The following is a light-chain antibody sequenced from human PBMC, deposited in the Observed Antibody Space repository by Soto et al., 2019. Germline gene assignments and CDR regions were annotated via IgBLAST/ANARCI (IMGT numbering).Light chain of an antibody. CDR2: ENN. J-gene: IGLJ3*02. CDR1: SSNIGNNY. Sequence: QSVLTQPPSVSAAPGQKVTISCSGSSSNIGNNYVSWYQQLPGTAPKLLIYENNKRPSGIPDRFSGSKSGTSATLGITGLQTGDEADYYCGTWASSLSAWVFGGGTKLTVL. V-gene: IGLV1-51*02. CDR3: GTWASSLSAWV.